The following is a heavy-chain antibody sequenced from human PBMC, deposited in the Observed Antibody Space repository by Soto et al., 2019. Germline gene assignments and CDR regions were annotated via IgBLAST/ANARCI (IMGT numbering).Heavy chain of an antibody. V-gene: IGHV4-31*03. Sequence: SETLSLTCTVSGGSISSGGYYWSWIRQHPGKGLEWIGYIYYSGSTYYNPSLKSRVTISVDTSKNQFSLKLSSVTAADTAVYYCARGGNYYDSSGSEVPDAFDIWGQGTMVTV. CDR3: ARGGNYYDSSGSEVPDAFDI. J-gene: IGHJ3*02. CDR1: GGSISSGGYY. CDR2: IYYSGST. D-gene: IGHD3-22*01.